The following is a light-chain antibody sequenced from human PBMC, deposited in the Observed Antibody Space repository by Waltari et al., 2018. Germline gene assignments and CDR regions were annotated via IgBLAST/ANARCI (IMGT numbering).Light chain of an antibody. CDR3: NSYTGSSSWV. V-gene: IGLV2-14*01. CDR2: DVF. CDR1: SSDVGFYNY. Sequence: QSALTQPASVSGSPGQSITISCTGTSSDVGFYNYVSWYQQHPGKPPKLITYDVFERPAGVSNRFAGSKSGNTASLTISGLLAEDEADYYCNSYTGSSSWVFGGGTKLTVL. J-gene: IGLJ3*02.